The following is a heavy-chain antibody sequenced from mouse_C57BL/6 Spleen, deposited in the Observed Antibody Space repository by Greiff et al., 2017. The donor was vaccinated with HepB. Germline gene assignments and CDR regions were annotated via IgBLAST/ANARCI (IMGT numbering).Heavy chain of an antibody. CDR1: GYAFSSYW. J-gene: IGHJ3*01. CDR2: IYPGDGDT. D-gene: IGHD2-5*01. Sequence: QVHVKQSGAELVKPGASVKISCKASGYAFSSYWMNWVKQRPGKGLEWIGQIYPGDGDTNYNGKFKGKATLTADKSSSTAYMQLSSLTSEDSAVYFCAREGSNFGWLAWFAYWGQGTLVTVSA. V-gene: IGHV1-80*01. CDR3: AREGSNFGWLAWFAY.